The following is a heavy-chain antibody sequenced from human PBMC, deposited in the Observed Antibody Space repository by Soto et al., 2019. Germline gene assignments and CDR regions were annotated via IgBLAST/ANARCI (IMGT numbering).Heavy chain of an antibody. J-gene: IGHJ4*02. Sequence: AGSLIPSCAASGFTFISYSMSWVLQPPGKGLEWVSTISGSGSNTYYADSVKGRFTISRDNSKNKLYLQMNSLSAEDTAMFYCAKQALSGSLDYWGQGALVTVSS. V-gene: IGHV3-23*01. CDR2: ISGSGSNT. CDR3: AKQALSGSLDY. CDR1: GFTFISYS. D-gene: IGHD5-12*01.